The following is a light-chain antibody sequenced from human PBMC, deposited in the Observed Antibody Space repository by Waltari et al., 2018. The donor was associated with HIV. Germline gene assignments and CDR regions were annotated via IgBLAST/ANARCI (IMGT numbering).Light chain of an antibody. CDR2: AAS. CDR3: QQYGSSPPIT. Sequence: EIVLTQSPGTLSLSPGERATLSYRASQSLSSNYLAWYQEKPGQAPRLLIYAASSRASGIPDRFSGSGAGTDFTLTISRLEPEDFAVYYCQQYGSSPPITFGQGTRLEIK. CDR1: QSLSSNY. V-gene: IGKV3-20*01. J-gene: IGKJ5*01.